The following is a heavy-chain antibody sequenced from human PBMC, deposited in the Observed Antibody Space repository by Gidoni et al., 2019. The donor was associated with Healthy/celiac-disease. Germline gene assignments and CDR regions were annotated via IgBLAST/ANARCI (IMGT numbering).Heavy chain of an antibody. Sequence: EVQLVQSGAEVKKPGESLRISCKGSGYSFTSYWISWVRQMPGKGLEWMGRIDPSDSYTNYSPSFQGHVTISADKSISTAYLQWSSLKASDTAMYYCARSPAHGSGSYPGLTVDAFDIWGQGTMVTVSS. CDR1: GYSFTSYW. CDR3: ARSPAHGSGSYPGLTVDAFDI. D-gene: IGHD3-10*01. J-gene: IGHJ3*02. CDR2: IDPSDSYT. V-gene: IGHV5-10-1*01.